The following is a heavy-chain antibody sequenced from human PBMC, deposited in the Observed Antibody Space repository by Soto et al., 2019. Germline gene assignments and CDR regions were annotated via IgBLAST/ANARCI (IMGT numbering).Heavy chain of an antibody. V-gene: IGHV2-5*01. CDR3: AHRREQLDNY. J-gene: IGHJ4*02. CDR1: GFSLSTSGVG. CDR2: IYWNDDK. D-gene: IGHD6-13*01. Sequence: QITLKESGPTLVKPTQTLTLTCTFSGFSLSTSGVGVGWIRQPPGKALEWLALIYWNDDKRYSPDRKSRLTITRDTSKNQVVLTMTNMDPEDTATYYCAHRREQLDNYWGQGTLVTVSS.